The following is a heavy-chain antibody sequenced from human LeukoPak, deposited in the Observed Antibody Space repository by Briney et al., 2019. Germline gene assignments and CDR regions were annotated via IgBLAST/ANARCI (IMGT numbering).Heavy chain of an antibody. D-gene: IGHD3-9*01. Sequence: SSETLSLTCTVSGGSISSSSYYWGWIRQPPGKGLEWIGSIYYSGSTYYNPSLKSRGTISVDTSKNQFSLKLSSVTAADTAVYYCARDPPTGYYPYGMDVWGQGTTVTVSS. CDR3: ARDPPTGYYPYGMDV. V-gene: IGHV4-39*02. J-gene: IGHJ6*02. CDR2: IYYSGST. CDR1: GGSISSSSYY.